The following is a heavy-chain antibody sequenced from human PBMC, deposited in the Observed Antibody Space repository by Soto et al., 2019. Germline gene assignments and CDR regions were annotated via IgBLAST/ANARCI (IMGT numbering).Heavy chain of an antibody. D-gene: IGHD3-10*01. CDR2: IIPILGIA. CDR1: GGTFSSYT. CDR3: ARDPGGSPTMVWNWFDP. J-gene: IGHJ5*02. V-gene: IGHV1-69*04. Sequence: ASVKVSCKASGGTFSSYTISWVRQAPGQGLEWMGRIIPILGIANYAQKFQGRVTITADKSTSTAYMELSSLRSEDTAVYYCARDPGGSPTMVWNWFDPWGQGTLVTVSS.